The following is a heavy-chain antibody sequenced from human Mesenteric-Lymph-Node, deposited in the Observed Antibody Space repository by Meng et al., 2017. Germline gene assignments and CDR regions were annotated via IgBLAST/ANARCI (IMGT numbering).Heavy chain of an antibody. CDR1: GGTFSNYA. CDR3: ARDSGRYYGSGSYIRGSANDY. J-gene: IGHJ4*02. CDR2: IIPIFGTA. Sequence: SVKVSCKASGGTFSNYAISWVRQAPGQGLEWMGGIIPIFGTANYAQKFQGRVTMTTDTSTSTAYMELRSLRSDDTAVYYCARDSGRYYGSGSYIRGSANDYWGQGTLVTVSS. V-gene: IGHV1-69*05. D-gene: IGHD3-10*01.